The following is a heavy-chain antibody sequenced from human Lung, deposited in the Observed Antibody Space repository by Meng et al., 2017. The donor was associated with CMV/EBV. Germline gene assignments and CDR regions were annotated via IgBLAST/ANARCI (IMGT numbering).Heavy chain of an antibody. D-gene: IGHD2-2*01. CDR1: GYTFTGYY. V-gene: IGHV1-2*02. J-gene: IGHJ6*01. CDR2: INPNSGGT. CDR3: ARACSSTSCYPYYYYYYGMDV. Sequence: ASVXVSXKASGYTFTGYYMHWVRQAPGQGLEWMGWINPNSGGTNYAQKFQGRVTMTRDTSISTAYMELSRLRSDDTAVYYCARACSSTSCYPYYYYYYGMDVWGPGNXV.